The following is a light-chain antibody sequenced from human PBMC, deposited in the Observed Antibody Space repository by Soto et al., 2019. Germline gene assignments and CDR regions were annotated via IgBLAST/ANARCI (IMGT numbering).Light chain of an antibody. V-gene: IGLV2-14*03. CDR3: CSYADGSTYL. CDR2: YVD. Sequence: QSALAQPGSVSGSPGQSITISCTGTSRDVGAYDYVSWYLQYPDKAPQLLIYYVDHRPSGVSSRFSGSKSGNTASLTISGLQAEDEGDYYCCSYADGSTYLFGNGNKVTV. J-gene: IGLJ1*01. CDR1: SRDVGAYDY.